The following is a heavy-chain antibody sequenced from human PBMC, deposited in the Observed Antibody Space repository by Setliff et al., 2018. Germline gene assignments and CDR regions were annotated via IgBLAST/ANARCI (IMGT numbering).Heavy chain of an antibody. J-gene: IGHJ4*02. CDR1: GFTFRDYS. D-gene: IGHD1-26*01. CDR3: AKDRVNDGFWDFDS. CDR2: VVQVGSG. V-gene: IGHV3-23*01. Sequence: PGESLKISCATSGFTFRDYSMVWVRQVPGKGLEWVAGVVQVGSGVYADSVKGRSTVSRDNSKNNFFLQINNLRAADTATYYCAKDRVNDGFWDFDSWGQGIVVTV.